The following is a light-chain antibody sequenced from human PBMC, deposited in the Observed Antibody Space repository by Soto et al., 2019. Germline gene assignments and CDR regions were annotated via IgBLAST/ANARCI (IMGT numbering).Light chain of an antibody. CDR1: QSISSW. J-gene: IGKJ1*01. Sequence: DIQMTQSPSSLSAYVGDRVTITCRTSQSISSWLAWYQQKPGKAPKLLIYRTSYLESGVPSRFSGSGSGTEFTLTIGYLQPDDFATYYCQQYDGYPWMFGQGTKVDIK. CDR3: QQYDGYPWM. CDR2: RTS. V-gene: IGKV1-5*03.